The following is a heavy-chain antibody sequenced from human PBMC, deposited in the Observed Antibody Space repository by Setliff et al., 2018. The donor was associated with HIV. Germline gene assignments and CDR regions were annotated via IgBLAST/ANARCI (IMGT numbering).Heavy chain of an antibody. D-gene: IGHD6-13*01. CDR3: ASHAPYTSSWNAAAFDI. Sequence: PSETLSLTCTLYGGSLTNYYWTWIRQSPGEGLEWIGEIVDSGSTTYNPSLKSRVTISIDTSKNQFSLKLSSVTPADTAVYYCASHAPYTSSWNAAAFDIWGQGTMVTVSS. CDR2: IVDSGST. CDR1: GGSLTNYY. V-gene: IGHV4-59*01. J-gene: IGHJ3*02.